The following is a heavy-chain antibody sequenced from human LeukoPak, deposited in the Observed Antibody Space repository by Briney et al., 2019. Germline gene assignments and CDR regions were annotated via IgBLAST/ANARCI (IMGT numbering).Heavy chain of an antibody. V-gene: IGHV3-30*18. CDR2: ISYDGSNK. D-gene: IGHD4/OR15-4a*01. CDR3: AKTQANPLDY. J-gene: IGHJ4*02. Sequence: GGSLRLSCAASGFAFSSYGMHWVRQAPGKGLEWEAVISYDGSNKYYADSVKGRFTISRDNSKNTLYLQMNSPRAEDTAVYYCAKTQANPLDYWGQGTLVTVSS. CDR1: GFAFSSYG.